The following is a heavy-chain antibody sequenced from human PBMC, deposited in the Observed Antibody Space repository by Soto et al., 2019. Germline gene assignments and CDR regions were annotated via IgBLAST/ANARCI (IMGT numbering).Heavy chain of an antibody. Sequence: SETLSLTCTVSGGSISSSSYYWGWLRQPPGKGLEWIGRIYYSGSTYYNPSLKSRVTISVDTSKNQFYLKLSSVTAADTAVYYCARRRREEAAGQRGSYGMDVWGQGTTVTVSS. CDR1: GGSISSSSYY. D-gene: IGHD6-13*01. J-gene: IGHJ6*02. CDR3: ARRRREEAAGQRGSYGMDV. V-gene: IGHV4-39*01. CDR2: IYYSGST.